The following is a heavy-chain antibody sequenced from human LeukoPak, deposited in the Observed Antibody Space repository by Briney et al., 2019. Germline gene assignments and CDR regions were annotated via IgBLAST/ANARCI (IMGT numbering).Heavy chain of an antibody. V-gene: IGHV3-21*01. CDR1: GFTFSSHS. J-gene: IGHJ4*02. D-gene: IGHD3-9*01. Sequence: GGSLRLFCAASGFTFSSHSLNWVRQAPGKGLEWVSSISSSSSYIYYADSVKGRFTISRDNAKNSLYLQLNSLRAEDTAVYYCARDQSDILTPYYYDYWGQGTLVTVSS. CDR2: ISSSSSYI. CDR3: ARDQSDILTPYYYDY.